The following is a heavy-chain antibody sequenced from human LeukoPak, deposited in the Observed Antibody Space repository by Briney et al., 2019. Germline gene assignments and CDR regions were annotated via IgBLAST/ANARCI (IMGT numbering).Heavy chain of an antibody. CDR1: GYTFTSYD. Sequence: ASVKVSCKASGYTFTSYDIHWVRQATGQGLEWMGWMNPNSGNTGYAQKFQGRVTITKDTSISTAYMGLSSLRSEDTAVYYCARTRGRDSYHYYYYMDVWGKGTTVTVSS. CDR3: ARTRGRDSYHYYYYMDV. CDR2: MNPNSGNT. V-gene: IGHV1-8*03. D-gene: IGHD1-26*01. J-gene: IGHJ6*03.